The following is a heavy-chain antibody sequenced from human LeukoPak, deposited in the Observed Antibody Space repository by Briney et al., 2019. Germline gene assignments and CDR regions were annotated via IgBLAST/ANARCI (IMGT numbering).Heavy chain of an antibody. V-gene: IGHV3-20*04. J-gene: IGHJ3*01. CDR3: AKEMATIRAFDF. CDR2: INWNGGST. Sequence: GGSLRLSCAASGFTFDDYGMSWVRQAPGKGLEWVSGINWNGGSTGYADSVKGRFTISRDNAKNSLHLQMNSLRAEDTAVYYCAKEMATIRAFDFWGQGTMVTVSS. D-gene: IGHD5-24*01. CDR1: GFTFDDYG.